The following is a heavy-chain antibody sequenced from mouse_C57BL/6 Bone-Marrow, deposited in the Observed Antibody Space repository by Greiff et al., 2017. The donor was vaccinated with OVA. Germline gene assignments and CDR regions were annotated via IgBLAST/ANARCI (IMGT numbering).Heavy chain of an antibody. Sequence: EVHLVESGGDLVKPGGSLKLSCAASGFTFSSYGMSWVRQTPDKRLEWVATISSGGSYTYYPDSVKGRFTISRDNAKNTLYLQMSSLKSEDTAMYYCARDYYGSSFDYWGQGTTLTVSS. CDR2: ISSGGSYT. D-gene: IGHD1-1*01. CDR3: ARDYYGSSFDY. J-gene: IGHJ2*01. V-gene: IGHV5-6*01. CDR1: GFTFSSYG.